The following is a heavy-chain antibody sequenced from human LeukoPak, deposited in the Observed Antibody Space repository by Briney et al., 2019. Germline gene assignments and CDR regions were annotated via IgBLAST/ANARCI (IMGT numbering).Heavy chain of an antibody. V-gene: IGHV3-30-3*01. CDR1: GFTFSNYA. CDR3: ARLLGSNTNYFDY. J-gene: IGHJ4*02. CDR2: ISRDGSNE. D-gene: IGHD4-23*01. Sequence: GGSLRLSCAASGFTFSNYAMHWVRQAPGKGLEWVARISRDGSNEHYADSVKGRFTISRDNSRNTLYPQVNSLRTEDTAVYYCARLLGSNTNYFDYWGQGTLVTVSS.